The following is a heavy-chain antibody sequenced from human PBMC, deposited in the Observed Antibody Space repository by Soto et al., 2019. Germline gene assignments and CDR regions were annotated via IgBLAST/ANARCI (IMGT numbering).Heavy chain of an antibody. J-gene: IGHJ1*01. D-gene: IGHD6-13*01. CDR3: VPDLPAAGTRYFQH. V-gene: IGHV3-23*01. CDR2: VGTGGTA. Sequence: GGSLRLSCAASGFTFSSYAMSWVRQAPGKGLEWVSAVGTGGTAYYADSVKGRFTISRDNSKNTLYLQMNSLRAEDTAVYYCVPDLPAAGTRYFQHWGQDTLVTVSS. CDR1: GFTFSSYA.